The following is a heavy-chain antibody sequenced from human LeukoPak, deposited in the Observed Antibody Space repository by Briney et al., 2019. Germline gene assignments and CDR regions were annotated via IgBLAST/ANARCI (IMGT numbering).Heavy chain of an antibody. D-gene: IGHD6-19*01. CDR2: ISSSSSDI. CDR1: GFTFTGYS. Sequence: GGSLRLSCAASGFTFTGYSMNWVRQAPGKGLEWVSSISSSSSDIYYADSMKGRFTISRDNAKNSLYLQMNSLRAEDTALYYCAKAGIGVVGYFDYWGQGTLVTVSS. J-gene: IGHJ4*02. CDR3: AKAGIGVVGYFDY. V-gene: IGHV3-21*04.